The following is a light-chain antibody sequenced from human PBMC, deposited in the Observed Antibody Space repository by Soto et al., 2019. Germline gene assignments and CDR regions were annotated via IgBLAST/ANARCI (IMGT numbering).Light chain of an antibody. CDR2: TAS. V-gene: IGKV1-5*03. CDR3: QQLSNYPIT. Sequence: DIQMTQSPSTLSGSVGDRVIITCRASQSIGSWLAWYQQQPGKVPKLLIYTASTLQSGVPSRFSGSGSGAEFTLTISSLQPEDFATYFCQQLSNYPITFGQGTRLEIK. CDR1: QSIGSW. J-gene: IGKJ5*01.